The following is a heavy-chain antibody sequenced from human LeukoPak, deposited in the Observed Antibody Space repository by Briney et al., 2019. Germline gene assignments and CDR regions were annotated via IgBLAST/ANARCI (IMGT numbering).Heavy chain of an antibody. CDR1: GFTVSNNY. D-gene: IGHD2-2*01. Sequence: RGSPRRSCAASGFTVSNNYMNWVRQAPGKGLEWVSLIYSGGSTYYADSVKGRFTISRDNSKNTLYLQMNSLRAEDTAVYYCAKLTDRTSLDCRSTSCPQGWGQGTLVTVSS. V-gene: IGHV3-53*01. CDR2: IYSGGST. J-gene: IGHJ4*02. CDR3: AKLTDRTSLDCRSTSCPQG.